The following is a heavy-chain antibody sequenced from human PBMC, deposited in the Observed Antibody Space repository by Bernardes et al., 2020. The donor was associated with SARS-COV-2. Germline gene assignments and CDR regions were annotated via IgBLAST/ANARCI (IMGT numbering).Heavy chain of an antibody. V-gene: IGHV3-23*01. CDR1: GFTFSSYA. CDR2: ISGSGGST. CDR3: ATPRDYYDFWSGFDY. J-gene: IGHJ4*02. Sequence: GLSLQLSCAASGFTFSSYAMSWVRQAPGKGLEWVSAISGSGGSTYYADSVKGRFTISRDNSKNTLYLQMNSLRAEDTAVYYCATPRDYYDFWSGFDYWGQGTLVTVSS. D-gene: IGHD3-3*01.